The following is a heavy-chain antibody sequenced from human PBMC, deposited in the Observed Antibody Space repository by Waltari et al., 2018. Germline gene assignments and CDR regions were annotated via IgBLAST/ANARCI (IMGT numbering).Heavy chain of an antibody. CDR1: GFRFDDYA. CDR2: INWNSGTV. J-gene: IGHJ3*02. Sequence: EVQLVESGGGLVQPGGSLRLSCVVSGFRFDDYAMHWVRLAPGKGLEGVSGINWNSGTVGYGDSVKGRFTISRDNAKNSLFLQMNNLRPEDTALYYCVKKVDEVFDRNGLVYDAFDMWGHGTMVSVSS. CDR3: VKKVDEVFDRNGLVYDAFDM. V-gene: IGHV3-9*01. D-gene: IGHD6-19*01.